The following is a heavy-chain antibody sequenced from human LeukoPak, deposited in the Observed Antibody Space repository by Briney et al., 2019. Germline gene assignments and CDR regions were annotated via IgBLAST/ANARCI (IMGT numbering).Heavy chain of an antibody. J-gene: IGHJ3*02. D-gene: IGHD5-18*01. Sequence: PSETLSLTCTVSGGSVSSYYWSWIRQPPGKGLEWIGYIYYSGSTSYNPSLKSRVTISVDTPKNQSSLKLSSVTAADTAVYYCARLGDTAMVLDAFDIWGQGTMVTVSS. CDR2: IYYSGST. CDR1: GGSVSSYY. CDR3: ARLGDTAMVLDAFDI. V-gene: IGHV4-59*02.